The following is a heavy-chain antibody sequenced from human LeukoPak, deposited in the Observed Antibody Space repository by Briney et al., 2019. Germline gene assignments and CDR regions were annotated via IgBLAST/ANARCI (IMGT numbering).Heavy chain of an antibody. CDR2: IYYSGST. D-gene: IGHD5-18*01. J-gene: IGHJ5*02. CDR1: GGSISSSSYY. V-gene: IGHV4-39*07. Sequence: SETLSLTCTVSGGSISSSSYYWGWIRQPPGKGLEWIGSIYYSGSTYYNPSLKSRVTISVDTSKNQFSLKLSSVTAADTAVYYCARARGYSYGGWFDPWGQGTLVTVSS. CDR3: ARARGYSYGGWFDP.